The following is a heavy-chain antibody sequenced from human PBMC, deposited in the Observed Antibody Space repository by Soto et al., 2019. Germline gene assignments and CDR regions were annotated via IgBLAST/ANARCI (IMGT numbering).Heavy chain of an antibody. CDR2: IYWDDDY. CDR3: ARSFFYSRSWRPGLFDF. D-gene: IGHD4-4*01. Sequence: SGPTLVNPTQTLTLTCTISGFSLSSDGVGVGWIRQPPGKALEWLAFIYWDDDYRYSPSLQSRLNITKDRSNNQVLLIVTNVDPVDSATYFYARSFFYSRSWRPGLFDFCGQGFLDPVSA. CDR1: GFSLSSDGVG. J-gene: IGHJ4*02. V-gene: IGHV2-5*02.